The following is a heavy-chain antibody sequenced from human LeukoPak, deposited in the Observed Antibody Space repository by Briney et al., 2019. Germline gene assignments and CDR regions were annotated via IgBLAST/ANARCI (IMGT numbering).Heavy chain of an antibody. V-gene: IGHV3-33*03. CDR1: GLTFSDYG. D-gene: IGHD1-1*01. Sequence: GGSLRLSCAASGLTFSDYGMHWVRQAPGKGLEWVAVIWYDGSNKYYADSVKGRFTISRDNTKNSLFLQMNSLTAEDTALYYCVRNWNLDSWGQGTLVTVSS. J-gene: IGHJ4*02. CDR3: VRNWNLDS. CDR2: IWYDGSNK.